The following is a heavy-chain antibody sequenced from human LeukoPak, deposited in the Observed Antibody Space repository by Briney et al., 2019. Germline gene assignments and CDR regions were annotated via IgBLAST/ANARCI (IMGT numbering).Heavy chain of an antibody. Sequence: PGGSLRLSCVVSGFTFSSYAMHWVRQAPGKGLEWVAVISYDGSNKYYADSVKGRFTTSRDNSKNTLYLQMNSLRPEDTAVYYCARARSGWYLGQFDYWGQGTLVTVSS. D-gene: IGHD6-19*01. CDR1: GFTFSSYA. CDR2: ISYDGSNK. V-gene: IGHV3-30*04. J-gene: IGHJ4*02. CDR3: ARARSGWYLGQFDY.